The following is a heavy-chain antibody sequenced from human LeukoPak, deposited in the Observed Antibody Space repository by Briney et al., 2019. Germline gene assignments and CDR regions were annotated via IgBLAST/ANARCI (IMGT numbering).Heavy chain of an antibody. CDR2: INSDGSST. CDR3: AGGGPRYCSGGSCHGNFDY. CDR1: GLPFSNHW. V-gene: IGHV3-74*01. Sequence: GGSLRLSCAASGLPFSNHWMHWVRQAPGKGLVWVSRINSDGSSTTYADSVKGRFTISRDNAKNTLYLQMSSLRAEDTAVYYCAGGGPRYCSGGSCHGNFDYWGQGTLVTVSS. J-gene: IGHJ4*02. D-gene: IGHD2-15*01.